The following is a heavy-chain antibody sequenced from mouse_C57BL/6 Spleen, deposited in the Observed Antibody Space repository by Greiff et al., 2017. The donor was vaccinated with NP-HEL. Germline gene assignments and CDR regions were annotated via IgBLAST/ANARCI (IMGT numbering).Heavy chain of an antibody. J-gene: IGHJ2*01. D-gene: IGHD1-1*01. V-gene: IGHV5-16*01. Sequence: DVHLVESEGGLVQPGSSMKLSCTASGFTFSDYYMAWVRQVPEKGLEWVANINYDGSSTYYLDSLKSRFIISRDNAKNILYLQMSSLKSEDTATYYCARVDYYGSSFDYWGQCTTLTVSS. CDR3: ARVDYYGSSFDY. CDR2: INYDGSST. CDR1: GFTFSDYY.